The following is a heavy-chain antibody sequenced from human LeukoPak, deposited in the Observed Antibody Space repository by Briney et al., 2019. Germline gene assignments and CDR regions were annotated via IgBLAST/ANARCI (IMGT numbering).Heavy chain of an antibody. Sequence: PSETLSLTCAVYGGSFSGYYWSWIRQPPGKGLEWIGEINHSGSTNYNPSLKSRVTISVDTSKNQFSLKLSSVTAADTAVYYCARRAYYDYVRGSYPRSVWFDPWGQGTLVTVSS. CDR1: GGSFSGYY. CDR3: ARRAYYDYVRGSYPRSVWFDP. V-gene: IGHV4-34*01. J-gene: IGHJ5*02. D-gene: IGHD3-16*02. CDR2: INHSGST.